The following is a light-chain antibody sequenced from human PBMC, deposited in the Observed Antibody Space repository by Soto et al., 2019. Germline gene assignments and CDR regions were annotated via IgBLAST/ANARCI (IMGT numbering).Light chain of an antibody. Sequence: DIQMTQSPSSLSASVGDRVTITCQASQDISNYLNWYQQKSGKPPKLLIYDASHLETGVPPRFSGAGSGTEFALTISSLQPEDVATYYCQQSFTTPYTFGQGTKLEIK. V-gene: IGKV1-33*01. CDR1: QDISNY. CDR3: QQSFTTPYT. CDR2: DAS. J-gene: IGKJ2*01.